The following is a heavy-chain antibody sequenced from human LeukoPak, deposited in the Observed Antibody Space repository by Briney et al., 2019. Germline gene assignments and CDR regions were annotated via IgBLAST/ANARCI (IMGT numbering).Heavy chain of an antibody. Sequence: SETLSLTCAVYGGSFSGYYWSWIRQPPGKGLEWIGEINHSGSTNYNPSLKSRVTISVDTSKNQFSLKLSSVTAADTAVYYCARVYYYGSGSAHDAFDIWGRGTMVTVSS. J-gene: IGHJ3*02. CDR1: GGSFSGYY. CDR2: INHSGST. D-gene: IGHD3-10*01. V-gene: IGHV4-34*01. CDR3: ARVYYYGSGSAHDAFDI.